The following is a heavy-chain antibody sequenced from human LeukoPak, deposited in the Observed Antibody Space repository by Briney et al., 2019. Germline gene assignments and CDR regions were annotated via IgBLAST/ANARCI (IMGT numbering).Heavy chain of an antibody. J-gene: IGHJ3*02. V-gene: IGHV3-23*01. CDR2: ISGSGGST. CDR3: AKGGAGYYDSSGYYFDDAFDI. D-gene: IGHD3-22*01. Sequence: GGSLRLSCAASGFTFSSYAMSWVRQAPGKGLEWVSAISGSGGSTYYADSVKGRFTISRDNSKNTLYLQMNSLRAEDTAVYYCAKGGAGYYDSSGYYFDDAFDIWGQGTMVTVSS. CDR1: GFTFSSYA.